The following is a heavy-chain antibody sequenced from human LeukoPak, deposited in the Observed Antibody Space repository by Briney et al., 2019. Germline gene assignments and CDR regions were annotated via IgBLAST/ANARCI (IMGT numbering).Heavy chain of an antibody. CDR3: AREGSTNILDY. CDR2: IYSSGST. CDR1: GGSISNYY. V-gene: IGHV4-59*01. J-gene: IGHJ4*02. D-gene: IGHD2-2*01. Sequence: PSETLSLTCTVSGGSISNYYWSWIRQPPGKGLEWIGYIYSSGSTNYNPSLKSRVTTSVDTSKNQFSLKLSSVTAADTAVYYCAREGSTNILDYWGQGTLVTVSS.